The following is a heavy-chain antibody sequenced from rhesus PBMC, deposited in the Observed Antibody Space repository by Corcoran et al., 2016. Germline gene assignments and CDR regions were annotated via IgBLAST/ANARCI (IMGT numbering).Heavy chain of an antibody. CDR1: GFTFSSYG. V-gene: IGHV3S5*01. CDR2: INSGGGST. D-gene: IGHD6-25*01. J-gene: IGHJ4*01. Sequence: EVQLVETGGGLVQPGGSLKLSCAASGFTFSSYGMSWVRQAQGKGIEWVSVINSGGGSTYYAESVKSRFTISRDNSKNTLSLQMNSLRAEDTAVYYCAKAWYSGSSYYFDYWGQGVLVTVSS. CDR3: AKAWYSGSSYYFDY.